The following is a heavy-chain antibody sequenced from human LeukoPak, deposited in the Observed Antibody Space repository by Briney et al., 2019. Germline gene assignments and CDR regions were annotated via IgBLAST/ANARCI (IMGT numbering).Heavy chain of an antibody. CDR2: IRSKAYGGTT. CDR3: TRDWGATVHPFDF. V-gene: IGHV3-49*04. D-gene: IGHD4-11*01. J-gene: IGHJ4*02. CDR1: GFTFSSYDFSNYA. Sequence: PGGSLRLSCAASGFTFSSYDFSNYAMSWVRQAPGKGLEWVGFIRSKAYGGTTEYAASVKGRFTISRDDSRSIAYLQMNSLKTEDTALYYCTRDWGATVHPFDFWGQGTLVTVSS.